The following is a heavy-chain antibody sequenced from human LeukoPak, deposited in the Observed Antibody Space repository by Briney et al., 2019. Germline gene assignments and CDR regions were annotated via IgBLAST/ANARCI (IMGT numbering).Heavy chain of an antibody. D-gene: IGHD3-22*01. Sequence: GGSLRLSCAASGFTFSSYAMSWVRQAPRKGLEWVSTISASGISTYYADSVKGRITISRDNSKNTLYLQMNSLRAEDTAVYYCAKSSSGTDNPVGFDPWGQGTLVTVSS. CDR1: GFTFSSYA. V-gene: IGHV3-23*01. CDR3: AKSSSGTDNPVGFDP. J-gene: IGHJ5*02. CDR2: ISASGIST.